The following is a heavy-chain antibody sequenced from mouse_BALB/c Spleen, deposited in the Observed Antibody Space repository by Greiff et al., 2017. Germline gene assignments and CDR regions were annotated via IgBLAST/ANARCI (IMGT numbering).Heavy chain of an antibody. CDR2: ISTYYGNT. CDR1: SYTFTDYA. CDR3: ARSGDYDGQGWFAY. V-gene: IGHV1-67*01. D-gene: IGHD2-4*01. Sequence: QVQLQQSGPELVRPGVSVKISCKGSSYTFTDYAMHWVKQSHAKSLEWIGVISTYYGNTNYNQKFKGKATMTVDKSSSTAYMELARLTSEDSAVYYCARSGDYDGQGWFAYWGQGTLVTVSA. J-gene: IGHJ3*01.